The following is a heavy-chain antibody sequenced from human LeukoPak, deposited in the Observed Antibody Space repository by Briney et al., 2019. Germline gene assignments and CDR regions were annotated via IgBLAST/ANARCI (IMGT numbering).Heavy chain of an antibody. V-gene: IGHV1-69*05. CDR2: IMPIFGTA. D-gene: IGHD2-2*01. CDR1: GGTFSSYA. J-gene: IGHJ6*03. Sequence: SVKVSCKASGGTFSSYAISWVRQAPGQGLEWMGGIMPIFGTANYAQKFQGRVTITTDESTSTAYMELSSLRSEDTAVYYCARAHRDIVVVPAAPPGYYYYMDVWGKGTTVTVSS. CDR3: ARAHRDIVVVPAAPPGYYYYMDV.